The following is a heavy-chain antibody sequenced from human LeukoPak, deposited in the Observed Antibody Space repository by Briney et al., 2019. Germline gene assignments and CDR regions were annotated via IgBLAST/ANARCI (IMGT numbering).Heavy chain of an antibody. CDR2: ISSSSSYI. V-gene: IGHV3-21*01. Sequence: GGSLRLSCAASGFTFSSYAMSWVRQAPGKGLEWVSSISSSSSYIYYADLVKGRFTISRDNAKNSLYLQMNSLRAEDTAVYYCAREYYDILTGPLVPLDYWGQGTLVTVSS. J-gene: IGHJ4*02. D-gene: IGHD3-9*01. CDR3: AREYYDILTGPLVPLDY. CDR1: GFTFSSYA.